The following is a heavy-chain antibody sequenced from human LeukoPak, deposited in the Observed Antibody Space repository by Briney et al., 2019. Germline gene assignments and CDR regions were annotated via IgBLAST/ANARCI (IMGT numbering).Heavy chain of an antibody. J-gene: IGHJ6*02. V-gene: IGHV4-34*01. D-gene: IGHD1-26*01. CDR1: GGSFSGYY. Sequence: PSETLSLTCAVYGGSFSGYYWSWIRQPPGKGLEWIGEINHSGSTNYNPSLKSRVTISVDTSKNQFSLKLSSVTAADTAVYYCASYYPANYYYSYGMDVWGQGTTVTVSS. CDR3: ASYYPANYYYSYGMDV. CDR2: INHSGST.